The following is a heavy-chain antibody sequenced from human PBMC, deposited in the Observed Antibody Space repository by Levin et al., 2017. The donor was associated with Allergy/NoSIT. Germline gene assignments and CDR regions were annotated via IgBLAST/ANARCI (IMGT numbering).Heavy chain of an antibody. J-gene: IGHJ4*02. Sequence: ASVKVSCKASGYTFTRYSMHWVRQAPGQRPEWMGWINAGNGNTKYSQKFQGRVTITRDTSASTVYMELSSLRSEDTAVYYCARDSLGDGDIYFDYWGQGTLVTVSS. D-gene: IGHD5-24*01. CDR3: ARDSLGDGDIYFDY. CDR2: INAGNGNT. CDR1: GYTFTRYS. V-gene: IGHV1-3*01.